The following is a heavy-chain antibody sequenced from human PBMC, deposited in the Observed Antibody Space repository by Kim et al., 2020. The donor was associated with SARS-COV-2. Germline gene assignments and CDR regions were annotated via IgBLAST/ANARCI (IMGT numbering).Heavy chain of an antibody. CDR2: IRSKGYGGTT. D-gene: IGHD6-25*01. Sequence: GGSLRLSCTTSGFTFNNYLMSWFRQAPGKGLEWVGSIRSKGYGGTTEYAASVEGRFTISRDDSKTIAYLQMNSLKTDDTAVYYCAIDWGAAGVWPYWGQG. V-gene: IGHV3-49*03. CDR1: GFTFNNYL. J-gene: IGHJ4*02. CDR3: AIDWGAAGVWPY.